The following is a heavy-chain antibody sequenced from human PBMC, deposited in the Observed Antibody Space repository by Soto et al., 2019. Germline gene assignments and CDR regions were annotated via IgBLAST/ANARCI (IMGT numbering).Heavy chain of an antibody. CDR1: GFTFGSYA. Sequence: PGGSLRLSCAASGFTFGSYAMSWVRQAPGKGLEWVSAISGSGGSTYYADSVKGRFTISRDNSKNTLYLQMNSLRAEDTAVYYCAKDIHDPTSYYYYYYGMDVWGQGTTVTVSS. D-gene: IGHD3-16*01. CDR3: AKDIHDPTSYYYYYYGMDV. CDR2: ISGSGGST. V-gene: IGHV3-23*01. J-gene: IGHJ6*02.